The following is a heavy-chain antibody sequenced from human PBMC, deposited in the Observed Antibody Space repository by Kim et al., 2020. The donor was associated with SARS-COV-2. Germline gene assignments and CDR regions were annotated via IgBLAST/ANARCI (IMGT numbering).Heavy chain of an antibody. CDR1: GGSISSGGYY. CDR3: ARAGWGCSSTSCRYFDY. CDR2: IYYSGST. Sequence: SETLSLTCTVSGGSISSGGYYWSWIRQHPGKGLEWIGYIYYSGSTYYNPSLKSRVTISVDTSKNQFSLKLSSVTAADTAVYYCARAGWGCSSTSCRYFDYWGQGTLVTVSS. J-gene: IGHJ4*02. V-gene: IGHV4-31*03. D-gene: IGHD2-2*01.